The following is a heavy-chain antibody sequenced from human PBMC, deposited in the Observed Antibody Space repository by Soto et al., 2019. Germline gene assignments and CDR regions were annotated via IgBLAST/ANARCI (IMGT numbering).Heavy chain of an antibody. CDR3: ARGYDYGDYWAFDY. CDR1: GGTFSSYA. D-gene: IGHD4-17*01. CDR2: IVPIFGTA. Sequence: ASVKVSCKASGGTFSSYAISWVRQAPGQGLEWMGGIVPIFGTANYAQKFQGRVTITADESTSTAYMELSSLRSEDTAVYYCARGYDYGDYWAFDYWGQGTLVTVSS. V-gene: IGHV1-69*13. J-gene: IGHJ4*02.